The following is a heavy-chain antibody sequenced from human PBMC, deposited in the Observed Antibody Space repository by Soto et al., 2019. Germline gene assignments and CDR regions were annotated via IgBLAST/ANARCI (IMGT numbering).Heavy chain of an antibody. CDR1: GFTFSNSA. J-gene: IGHJ6*02. V-gene: IGHV3-23*01. CDR2: ISFSGGNT. CDR3: AKEQEYYYGMDV. Sequence: PGGSLRLSCATSGFTFSNSAMSWVRQAPGKGLEWVSFISFSGGNTYYADYVKGRFTISGDNSKNTLYLQMNSLRAEDTAVYYCAKEQEYYYGMDVWGQGTTVTVSS.